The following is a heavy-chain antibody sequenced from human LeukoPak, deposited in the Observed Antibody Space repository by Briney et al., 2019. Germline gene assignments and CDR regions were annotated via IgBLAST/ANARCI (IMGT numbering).Heavy chain of an antibody. V-gene: IGHV1-2*02. CDR1: GYTFTDNH. D-gene: IGHD7-27*01. J-gene: IGHJ3*02. CDR3: ARELGRNAFDI. Sequence: GASVKVPCKASGYTFTDNHMYWIRQAPGQGPDCMGWINPNSGGTNYAQKFQGRITMTRDTSISTAYMELSRLTSDDTAIYFCARELGRNAFDIWGQGTMVTVSP. CDR2: INPNSGGT.